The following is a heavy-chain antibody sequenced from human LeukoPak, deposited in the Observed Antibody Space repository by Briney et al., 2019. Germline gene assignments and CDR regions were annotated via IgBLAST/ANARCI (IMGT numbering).Heavy chain of an antibody. CDR2: INHSGSP. V-gene: IGHV4-34*01. D-gene: IGHD4-23*01. J-gene: IGHJ4*02. CDR1: GGSFSGYY. CDR3: ASTNGTTVVTPVY. Sequence: SETLSLTCAVDGGSFSGYYWSWIRQSAGKGLEWIGEINHSGSPNYNPSLKSRVTISVDTSKNQFSLKLSSVTAADTAVYYCASTNGTTVVTPVYWGQGTLVTVSS.